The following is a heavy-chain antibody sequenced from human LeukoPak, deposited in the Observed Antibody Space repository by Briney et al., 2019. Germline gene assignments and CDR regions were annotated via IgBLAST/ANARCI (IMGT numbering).Heavy chain of an antibody. J-gene: IGHJ4*02. CDR2: IRSKAFGGTS. CDR3: TRAPYSNYVNLDY. V-gene: IGHV3-49*04. CDR1: TFTFGDYA. D-gene: IGHD4-11*01. Sequence: GGSLRLSCKASTFTFGDYAMSWVRQAPREGREWGGFIRSKAFGGTSEYAASVKGRFTISRDDSKSIVYLQMNTLKTEDTAVYYCTRAPYSNYVNLDYWGQGNLVTVSS.